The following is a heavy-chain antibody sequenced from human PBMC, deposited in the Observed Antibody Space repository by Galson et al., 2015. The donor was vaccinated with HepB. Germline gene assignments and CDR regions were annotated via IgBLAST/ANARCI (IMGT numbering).Heavy chain of an antibody. Sequence: LRLSCAASGFSFDDFTMHWVRQAPGKGLEWVSLISWDGGTTYYGDSVKGRFTISRDNSKNTLYLQMNSLRTEDTALYYCTKGADTVVVPAAISFAYWGQGTLVTVSS. CDR1: GFSFDDFT. D-gene: IGHD2-2*01. V-gene: IGHV3-43*01. J-gene: IGHJ4*02. CDR2: ISWDGGTT. CDR3: TKGADTVVVPAAISFAY.